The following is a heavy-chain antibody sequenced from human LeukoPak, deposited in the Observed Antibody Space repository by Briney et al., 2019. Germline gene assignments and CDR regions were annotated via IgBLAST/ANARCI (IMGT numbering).Heavy chain of an antibody. CDR2: IIPIFGTA. CDR3: AKRAGGPADYYYYYMDV. D-gene: IGHD1-14*01. CDR1: GGTFSSYA. Sequence: SVKVSCKASGGTFSSYAISWVRQAPGQGLEWMGGIIPIFGTANYAQKFQGRVTITADESTSTAYMELSSLRSEDTAVYYCAKRAGGPADYYYYYMDVWGKGTTVTVSS. V-gene: IGHV1-69*13. J-gene: IGHJ6*03.